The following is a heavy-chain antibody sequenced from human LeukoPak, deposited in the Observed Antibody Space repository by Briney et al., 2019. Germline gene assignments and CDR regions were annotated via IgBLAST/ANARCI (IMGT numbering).Heavy chain of an antibody. CDR1: GFTFSSYA. V-gene: IGHV3-23*01. CDR3: AKDIVVVPAAILGRSHYYYGMDV. Sequence: GGSLRLSRAASGFTFSSYAMCWVRQAPGKGLEWVSAISGSGGSTYYADSVKGRFTIYRDNSKNPLYLQMNSLRAEDTAVYYCAKDIVVVPAAILGRSHYYYGMDVWGKGTTVTVSS. D-gene: IGHD2-2*01. J-gene: IGHJ6*04. CDR2: ISGSGGST.